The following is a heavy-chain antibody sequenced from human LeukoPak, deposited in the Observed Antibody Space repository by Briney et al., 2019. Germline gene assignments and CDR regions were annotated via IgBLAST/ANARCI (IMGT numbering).Heavy chain of an antibody. J-gene: IGHJ4*02. CDR2: IYTSGST. CDR3: ARDRGQYDILTGFDY. CDR1: GGSISSYY. D-gene: IGHD3-9*01. Sequence: SETLSRTCTVSGGSISSYYWSWIREPAGKGLEWIGRIYTSGSTNYNPSLKSRVTMSVDTSKNQFSLKLSSVTAADTAVYYCARDRGQYDILTGFDYWGQGALVTVSS. V-gene: IGHV4-4*07.